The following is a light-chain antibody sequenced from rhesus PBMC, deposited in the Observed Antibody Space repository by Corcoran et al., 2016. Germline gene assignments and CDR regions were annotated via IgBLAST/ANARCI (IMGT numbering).Light chain of an antibody. Sequence: SYDVTQPRSVSVSPEQAATITCEGDNTGRKNVHWYQQKSAQAPVLVIFFDKDRPAGIPARFSGSNSGNTATLTISGVEAGDEADFYCQVLDGHNDHYIFGPGTRLTVL. CDR1: NTGRKN. CDR3: QVLDGHNDHYI. CDR2: FDK. J-gene: IGLJ1*01. V-gene: IGLV3-29*01.